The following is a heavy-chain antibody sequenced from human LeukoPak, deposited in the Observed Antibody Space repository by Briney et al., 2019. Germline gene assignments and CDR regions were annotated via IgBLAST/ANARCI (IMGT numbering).Heavy chain of an antibody. CDR1: GGTFSSYA. CDR2: IIPIFGTA. Sequence: ASVKVSCKASGGTFSSYAISWARQAPGQGLEWMGRIIPIFGTANYAQKFQGRVTITTDESTSTAYMELSSLRSEDTAAYYCARSIVVVVAATSWFDPWGQGTLVTVSS. CDR3: ARSIVVVVAATSWFDP. V-gene: IGHV1-69*05. D-gene: IGHD2-15*01. J-gene: IGHJ5*02.